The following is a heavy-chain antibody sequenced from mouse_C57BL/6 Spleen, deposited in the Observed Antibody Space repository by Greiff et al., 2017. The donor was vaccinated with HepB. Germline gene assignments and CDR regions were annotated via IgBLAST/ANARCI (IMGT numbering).Heavy chain of an antibody. V-gene: IGHV1-64*01. J-gene: IGHJ3*01. CDR2: IHPNSGST. CDR1: GYTFTSYW. D-gene: IGHD2-3*01. Sequence: VQLQQSGAELVKPGASVKLSCKASGYTFTSYWMHWVKQRPGQGLEWIGMIHPNSGSTNYNEKFKSKATLTVDKSSSTAYMQLSSLTSEDSAVYYCARSSGDGYSAWFAYWGQGTLVTVSA. CDR3: ARSSGDGYSAWFAY.